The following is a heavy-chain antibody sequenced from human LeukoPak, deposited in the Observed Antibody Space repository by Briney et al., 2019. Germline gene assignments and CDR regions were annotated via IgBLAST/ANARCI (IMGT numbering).Heavy chain of an antibody. J-gene: IGHJ4*02. D-gene: IGHD3-9*01. CDR2: IYYSGST. V-gene: IGHV4-31*03. Sequence: SQTLSLTCTVSGGSISSGGYYWSWIRQHPGKGLEWIGYIYYSGSTYYNPSLKSRVTISVDTSKNQFSLKLSSVTAADTAVYYCARVVRDILTGLDYWGQGTLVTVSS. CDR3: ARVVRDILTGLDY. CDR1: GGSISSGGYY.